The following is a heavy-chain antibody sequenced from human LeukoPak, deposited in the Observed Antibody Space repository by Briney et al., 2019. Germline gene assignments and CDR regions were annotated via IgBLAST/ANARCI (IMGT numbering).Heavy chain of an antibody. D-gene: IGHD6-13*01. J-gene: IGHJ4*02. CDR2: IYYSGST. CDR1: GGSISSSNYY. Sequence: SETLSLTCTVSGGSISSSNYYWGWIRQPPGKGPEWIGTIYYSGSTYYNPSLKSRITISVDSSKNQFSLKLNSVSAADTAVYYCARRLTSSWYLGYFDYWGQGTLVTASS. CDR3: ARRLTSSWYLGYFDY. V-gene: IGHV4-39*01.